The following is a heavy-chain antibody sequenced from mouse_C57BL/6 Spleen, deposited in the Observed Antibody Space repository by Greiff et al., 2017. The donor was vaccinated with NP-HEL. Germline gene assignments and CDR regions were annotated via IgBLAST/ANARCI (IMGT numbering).Heavy chain of an antibody. Sequence: VQLQESGAELVRPGASVTLSCKASGYTFTDYEMHWVKQTPVHGLEWIGAIDPETGGTAYNQKFKGKAILTADKSSSTAYMELRSLTSEDSAVYYCTRRGTTVVAPYYFDDWGKGTTLTVSS. D-gene: IGHD1-1*01. J-gene: IGHJ2*01. CDR3: TRRGTTVVAPYYFDD. CDR1: GYTFTDYE. CDR2: IDPETGGT. V-gene: IGHV1-15*01.